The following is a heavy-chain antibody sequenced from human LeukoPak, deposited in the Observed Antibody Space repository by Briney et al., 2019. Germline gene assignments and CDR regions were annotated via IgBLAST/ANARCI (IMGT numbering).Heavy chain of an antibody. CDR3: ARESGIAAALDL. CDR2: INTDGSST. D-gene: IGHD6-13*01. J-gene: IGHJ5*02. Sequence: GWSLRLSCAASGFTFSSYWMHWVRQAPGKGLVWVSRINTDGSSTSYADSVKGRFTISRDNAKNTLYLQMNSLRAEDTAVYYCARESGIAAALDLWGQGTLVTVS. V-gene: IGHV3-74*01. CDR1: GFTFSSYW.